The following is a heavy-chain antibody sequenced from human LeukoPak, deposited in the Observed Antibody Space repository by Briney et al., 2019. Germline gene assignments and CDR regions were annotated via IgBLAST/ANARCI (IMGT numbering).Heavy chain of an antibody. CDR2: INHSGST. D-gene: IGHD3-10*01. V-gene: IGHV4-34*01. CDR1: GGSFSGYY. Sequence: SETLSLTCAVYGGSFSGYYWSWIRQPPGKGLEWIGEINHSGSTNYNPSLKSRVTISVDTSKNQFSLKLSSVTAADTAVYYCARMSPMVRGVIRNYYYGMDVWGQGTTVTVSS. CDR3: ARMSPMVRGVIRNYYYGMDV. J-gene: IGHJ6*02.